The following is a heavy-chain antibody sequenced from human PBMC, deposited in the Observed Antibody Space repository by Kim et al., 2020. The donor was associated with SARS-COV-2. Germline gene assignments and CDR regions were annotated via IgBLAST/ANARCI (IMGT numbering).Heavy chain of an antibody. CDR3: VSFGNYYFYNMDV. V-gene: IGHV4-39*01. Sequence: YNPTPQSRVTISVDTSKNQFSLNVTSVTAADTAVYYCVSFGNYYFYNMDVWGQGTTVTVSS. D-gene: IGHD3-10*01. J-gene: IGHJ6*02.